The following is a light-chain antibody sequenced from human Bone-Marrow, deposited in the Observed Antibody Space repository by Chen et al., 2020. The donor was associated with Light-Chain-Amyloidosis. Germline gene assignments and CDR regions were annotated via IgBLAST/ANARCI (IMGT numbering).Light chain of an antibody. CDR2: RNN. V-gene: IGLV1-47*01. J-gene: IGLJ3*02. CDR1: SPNIGSNY. CDR3: AAWDDSLSGPV. Sequence: QSVLTQPPSASGTPGQRVTISCSGSSPNIGSNYVYWYQQLPGTAPKLLIYRNNQRPSGVPDRFSGSKSSTSASLAISGLRSEDEADYYCAAWDDSLSGPVFGGGTKLTVL.